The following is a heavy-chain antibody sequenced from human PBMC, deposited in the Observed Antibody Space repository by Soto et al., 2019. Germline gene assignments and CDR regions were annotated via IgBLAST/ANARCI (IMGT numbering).Heavy chain of an antibody. J-gene: IGHJ4*02. V-gene: IGHV4-59*08. CDR2: IYYSGST. D-gene: IGHD3-10*01. CDR3: ARHNYGSGSTYFDD. Sequence: PSETLSLTCTVSGGSIITYYWSWIRQPPGKGLEWIGYIYYSGSTNYNPSLKSRVTISADTSKNQFSLKLNSMTAADTAVYYCARHNYGSGSTYFDDSGQGTLVTVSS. CDR1: GGSIITYY.